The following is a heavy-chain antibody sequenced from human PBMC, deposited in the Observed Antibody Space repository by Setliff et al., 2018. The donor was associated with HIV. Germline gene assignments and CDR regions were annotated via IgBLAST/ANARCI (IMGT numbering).Heavy chain of an antibody. J-gene: IGHJ4*02. Sequence: PSETLSLTCTVSGGSISTSYWNWIRQPPGKGLEWIAYIYISGTTNYNPSLKSRVTISLDTSRNQFSLKLGSVTAADTAMYYCAREHCSGGSRSQEYYYDFWGQGTLVTVSS. D-gene: IGHD2-15*01. V-gene: IGHV4-4*09. CDR3: AREHCSGGSRSQEYYYDF. CDR1: GGSISTSY. CDR2: IYISGTT.